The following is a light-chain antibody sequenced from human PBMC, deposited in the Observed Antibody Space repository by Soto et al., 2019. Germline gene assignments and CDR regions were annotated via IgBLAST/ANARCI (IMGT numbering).Light chain of an antibody. J-gene: IGKJ1*01. V-gene: IGKV1-6*01. CDR2: AAS. CDR1: QGIRND. CDR3: QQYNSYWT. Sequence: AIQMTQSPSPLSASVGDRVTITCRASQGIRNDLGWYQQKPGKAPKLLIYAASSLQSGVPSRFSGSGSGTDFTLTISSLQPEDFATYYCQQYNSYWTFGQGTKVDIK.